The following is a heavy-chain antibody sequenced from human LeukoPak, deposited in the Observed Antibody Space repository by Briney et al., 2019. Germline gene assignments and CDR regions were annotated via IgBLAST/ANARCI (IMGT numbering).Heavy chain of an antibody. J-gene: IGHJ4*02. D-gene: IGHD2-2*01. V-gene: IGHV3-48*03. CDR3: ARDSRGYCSSTSCPDRRFDY. Sequence: PGGSLRHSCAASGFTFSSYEMNWVRQAPGKGLEWVSYISSSGSTIYYADSVKGRFTISRDNAKNSLYLQMNSLRAEDTAVYYCARDSRGYCSSTSCPDRRFDYWGQGTLVTVSS. CDR1: GFTFSSYE. CDR2: ISSSGSTI.